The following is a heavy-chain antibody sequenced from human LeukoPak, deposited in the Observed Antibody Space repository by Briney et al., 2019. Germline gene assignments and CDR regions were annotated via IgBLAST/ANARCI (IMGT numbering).Heavy chain of an antibody. CDR3: ARAVLLWFGSPEDY. Sequence: PGWSLRLSCAAAGFTFSNYAMHWVRQAPGKGLEWVAVISYDGSNKYYAGSVKGRFTISRDNSENTLYLQMNSLRAEDTAMYYCARAVLLWFGSPEDYWGQGTLVTVSS. V-gene: IGHV3-30*04. CDR2: ISYDGSNK. D-gene: IGHD3-10*01. CDR1: GFTFSNYA. J-gene: IGHJ4*02.